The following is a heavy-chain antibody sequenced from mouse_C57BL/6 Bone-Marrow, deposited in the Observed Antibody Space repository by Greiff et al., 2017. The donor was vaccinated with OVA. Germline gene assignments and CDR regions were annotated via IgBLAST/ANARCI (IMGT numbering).Heavy chain of an antibody. CDR3: ARLDWGYWYFDV. Sequence: VQLQQSGAELVMPGASVKLSCKASGYTFTSYWMHWVKQRPGQGLEWIGEIDPSDSYTNYNQKFKGKSTLTVDKSSSTAYMQLSSLTSEDSAVYYCARLDWGYWYFDVWGTGTTVTVSS. J-gene: IGHJ1*03. D-gene: IGHD4-1*01. CDR1: GYTFTSYW. V-gene: IGHV1-69*01. CDR2: IDPSDSYT.